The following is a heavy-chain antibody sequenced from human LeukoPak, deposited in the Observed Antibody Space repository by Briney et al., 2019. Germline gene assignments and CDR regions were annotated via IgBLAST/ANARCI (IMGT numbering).Heavy chain of an antibody. CDR1: GYSFTSYW. V-gene: IGHV5-51*01. D-gene: IGHD3-22*01. J-gene: IGHJ5*02. Sequence: GESLKISCKGSGYSFTSYWIGWVRQMPGKGLEWMGIIYPGDSDTRYSPSFQGQVTISADKSISTAYLQWSSLKASDTAMYYCARSDDSSDSYIYNWFDPWGQGTLVTVSS. CDR3: ARSDDSSDSYIYNWFDP. CDR2: IYPGDSDT.